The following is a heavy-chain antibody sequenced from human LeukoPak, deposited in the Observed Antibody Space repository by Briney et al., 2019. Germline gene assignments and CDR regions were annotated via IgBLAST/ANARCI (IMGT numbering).Heavy chain of an antibody. CDR3: ARDRGLWSTRNWFDP. V-gene: IGHV4-34*01. D-gene: IGHD5-18*01. Sequence: SETLSLTCTVSGGSISSYYWSWIRQPPGKGLEWIGEINHSGSTNYNPPLKSRVTISVDTSKNQFSLKLSSVTAADTAVYYCARDRGLWSTRNWFDPWGQGTLVTVSS. CDR1: GGSISSYY. CDR2: INHSGST. J-gene: IGHJ5*02.